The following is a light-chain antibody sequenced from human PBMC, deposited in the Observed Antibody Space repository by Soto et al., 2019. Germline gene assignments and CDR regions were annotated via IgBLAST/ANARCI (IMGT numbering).Light chain of an antibody. V-gene: IGKV4-1*01. Sequence: DIVMTQSPDSLAVSLGERATINCKSSQSVLYSSNNKNYSTWYQQKPGQPPKLLISWASTRESGVPERFSGSGSGTDFTLTISSLQAEDVAVYYCQQYYDSPLTFGGGTKVEIK. CDR2: WAS. CDR3: QQYYDSPLT. CDR1: QSVLYSSNNKNY. J-gene: IGKJ4*01.